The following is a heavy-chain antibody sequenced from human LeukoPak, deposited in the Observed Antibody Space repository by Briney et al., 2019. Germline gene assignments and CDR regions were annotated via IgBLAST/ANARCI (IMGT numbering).Heavy chain of an antibody. V-gene: IGHV4-34*01. CDR3: ARGVPEVDY. CDR2: INHSGST. D-gene: IGHD1-14*01. J-gene: IGHJ4*02. CDR1: GGSFSGYY. Sequence: NPSETLSLTCAVYGGSFSGYYWSWIRQPPGKGLEWIGEINHSGSTNYNPSLKSRVTISVDTSKNQFSLKLSSVTAADTAVYYCARGVPEVDYWGQGTVVTVSS.